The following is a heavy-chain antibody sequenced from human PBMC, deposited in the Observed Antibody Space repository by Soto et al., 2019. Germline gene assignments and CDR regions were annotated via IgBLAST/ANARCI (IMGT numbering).Heavy chain of an antibody. CDR1: GYTFTSYD. CDR3: ARDRQLRYFDWLSEGYGMDV. V-gene: IGHV1-8*01. D-gene: IGHD3-9*01. Sequence: ASVKVSCKASGYTFTSYDINWVRQATGQGLEWMGWMNPNSGNTGYAQKFQGRVTMTRNTSISTAYMELSSLRSEDTAVYYCARDRQLRYFDWLSEGYGMDVWGQGTTVTAP. J-gene: IGHJ6*02. CDR2: MNPNSGNT.